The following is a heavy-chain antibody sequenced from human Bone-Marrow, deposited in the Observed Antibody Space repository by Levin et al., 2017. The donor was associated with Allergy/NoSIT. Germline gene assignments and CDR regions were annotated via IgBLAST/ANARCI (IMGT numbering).Heavy chain of an antibody. J-gene: IGHJ3*02. CDR1: GGSFRGYY. CDR2: INHSGST. V-gene: IGHV4-34*01. Sequence: SQTLSLPCAVYGGSFRGYYWSWIRQPPGKGLEWIGEINHSGSTNYNPSLKSRVTISVDTSKNQFSLKLSSVTAADTAVYYCARITLNYDSDDAFDIWGQGTMVTVSS. D-gene: IGHD3-3*01. CDR3: ARITLNYDSDDAFDI.